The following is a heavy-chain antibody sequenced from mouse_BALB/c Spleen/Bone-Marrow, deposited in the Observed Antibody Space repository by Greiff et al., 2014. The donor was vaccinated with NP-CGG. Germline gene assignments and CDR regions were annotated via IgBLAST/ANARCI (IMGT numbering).Heavy chain of an antibody. J-gene: IGHJ3*01. CDR3: ARPFTTVVATVFAY. V-gene: IGHV5-6*02. D-gene: IGHD1-1*01. CDR1: GFSFSGYG. CDR2: IGVGGTYT. Sequence: DVMLVESGGDLVKPGGSLKLSCAASGFSFSGYGMSWVRQTPDKRLEWVATIGVGGTYTYYPDSVKGRFTISRDNAKNTLYLRMSGLKSEDTAMYYCARPFTTVVATVFAYWGQGTLVTVSA.